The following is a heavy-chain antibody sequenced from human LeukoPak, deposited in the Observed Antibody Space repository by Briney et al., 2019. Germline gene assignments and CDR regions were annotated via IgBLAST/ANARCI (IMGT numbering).Heavy chain of an antibody. J-gene: IGHJ6*02. CDR3: ASDRPSSSGITIFGVVNHYYGMDV. CDR1: GGSISSSSYY. Sequence: SETLSLTCTVSGGSISSSSYYWGWIRQPPGKGLEWIGSIYYSGSTYYNPSLKSRDTMSVDTSKNQFSLKLSSVTAADTAVYYCASDRPSSSGITIFGVVNHYYGMDVWGQGTTVTVSS. V-gene: IGHV4-39*01. D-gene: IGHD3-3*01. CDR2: IYYSGST.